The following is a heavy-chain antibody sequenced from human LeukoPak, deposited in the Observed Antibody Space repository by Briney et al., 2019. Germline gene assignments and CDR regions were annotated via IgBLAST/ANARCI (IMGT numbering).Heavy chain of an antibody. Sequence: GGSLRLSCAASGFTFSSYAMSWVRQAPGKGLEWVSAISGSGGSTYYADSVKGRFTISRDNSKNMLYLQMNSLRDEDTAVYYCAKDTYYDSSGYWDYWGQGTLVTVSS. J-gene: IGHJ4*02. D-gene: IGHD3-22*01. CDR3: AKDTYYDSSGYWDY. V-gene: IGHV3-23*01. CDR2: ISGSGGST. CDR1: GFTFSSYA.